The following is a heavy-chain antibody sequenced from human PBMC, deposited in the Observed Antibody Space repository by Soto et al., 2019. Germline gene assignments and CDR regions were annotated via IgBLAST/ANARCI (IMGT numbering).Heavy chain of an antibody. D-gene: IGHD1-26*01. CDR2: ISGSGGST. V-gene: IGHV3-23*01. CDR3: AKHRWWIVGATTIYY. Sequence: GGSLRLSCAASGFTFSSYAMSWVRQAPGKGLEWVSAISGSGGSTYYADSVKGRFTISRDNSKNTLYLQMNSLRAEDTAVYYCAKHRWWIVGATTIYYWGQGTLVTVSS. CDR1: GFTFSSYA. J-gene: IGHJ4*02.